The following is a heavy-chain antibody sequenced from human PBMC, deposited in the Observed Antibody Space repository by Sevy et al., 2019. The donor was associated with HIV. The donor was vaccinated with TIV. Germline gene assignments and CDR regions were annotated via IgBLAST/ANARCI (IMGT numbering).Heavy chain of an antibody. Sequence: ASVKVSCKASGYTFTSYDINWVRQATGQGLEWMGWMNPNSGNTGYAQKFQARVTMTRNTSISTAYMELSSLRSEDTAVYYCARGYTIFGVVIIGGDWFDPWGQGTLVTVSS. V-gene: IGHV1-8*01. CDR1: GYTFTSYD. CDR2: MNPNSGNT. CDR3: ARGYTIFGVVIIGGDWFDP. J-gene: IGHJ5*02. D-gene: IGHD3-3*01.